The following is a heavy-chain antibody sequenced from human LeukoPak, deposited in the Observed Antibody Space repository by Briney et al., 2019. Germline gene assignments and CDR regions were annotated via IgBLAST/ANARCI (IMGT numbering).Heavy chain of an antibody. CDR3: ARSGSYTYDY. CDR1: GGSISSYY. V-gene: IGHV4-4*09. Sequence: PSETLSLTCTVSGGSISSYYWSWIRQPPGKGLEWIGYSSTSGSANYNPSLKSRVTISVDTSKNQFSLKLSSVTAADTAVYYCARSGSYTYDYWGQGTLVTVSS. CDR2: SSTSGSA. J-gene: IGHJ4*02. D-gene: IGHD3-22*01.